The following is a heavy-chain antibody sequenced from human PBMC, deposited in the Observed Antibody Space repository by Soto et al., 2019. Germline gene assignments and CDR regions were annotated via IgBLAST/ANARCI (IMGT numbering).Heavy chain of an antibody. D-gene: IGHD1-7*01. V-gene: IGHV3-23*01. J-gene: IGHJ4*02. CDR3: AKGITGTTGY. CDR1: GFTFSSYA. CDR2: LSGSGGTT. Sequence: EVQLLESGGGLVQPGGSLRVSCAASGFTFSSYAMTWVRQAPGKGLEWVSALSGSGGTTFYADSVKGRFTISRDNSKNTLYLQMNSLRAEDTAVYYCAKGITGTTGYWGQGTLVTVSS.